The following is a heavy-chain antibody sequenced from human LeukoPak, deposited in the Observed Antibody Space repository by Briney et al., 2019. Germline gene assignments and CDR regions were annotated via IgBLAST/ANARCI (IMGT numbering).Heavy chain of an antibody. CDR1: GYTLTELS. Sequence: ASVKVSCKVSGYTLTELSMHWVRQAPGKGLEWMGGFDPEDGETIYAQKLQGRVTMTEDTSTDTAYMELSSLRSEDTAVYYCATEYCSGGSCPPKYAFDIWGQGTMVTVSS. CDR3: ATEYCSGGSCPPKYAFDI. D-gene: IGHD2-15*01. J-gene: IGHJ3*02. CDR2: FDPEDGET. V-gene: IGHV1-24*01.